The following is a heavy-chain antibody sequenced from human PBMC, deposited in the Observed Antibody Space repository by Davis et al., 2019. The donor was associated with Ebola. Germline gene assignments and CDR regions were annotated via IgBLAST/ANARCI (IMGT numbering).Heavy chain of an antibody. CDR1: GYTFTGYY. CDR3: ARGHPLDDIVVVPAPDY. CDR2: INPNSGGT. D-gene: IGHD2-2*01. Sequence: ASVKVSCKASGYTFTGYYMHWVRQAPGQGLEWMGRINPNSGGTNYAQKFQGRVTMTRDTSISTAYMELSRLRSDDTAVYYCARGHPLDDIVVVPAPDYWGQGTLVTVSS. J-gene: IGHJ4*02. V-gene: IGHV1-2*06.